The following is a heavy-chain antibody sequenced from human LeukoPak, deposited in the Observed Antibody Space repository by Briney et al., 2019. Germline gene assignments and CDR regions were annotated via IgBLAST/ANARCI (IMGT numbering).Heavy chain of an antibody. CDR3: ARRMEI. CDR2: IYYSGST. CDR1: GGAISSYY. J-gene: IGHJ4*02. D-gene: IGHD2-8*01. Sequence: SETLSLTCTVSGGAISSYYWSWIRQPPGKGLEWIGYIYYSGSTNYNPSLKSRVTISVDTSKNQFSLKLSSVTAADTAVYYCARRMEIWGQGTLVTVSS. V-gene: IGHV4-59*08.